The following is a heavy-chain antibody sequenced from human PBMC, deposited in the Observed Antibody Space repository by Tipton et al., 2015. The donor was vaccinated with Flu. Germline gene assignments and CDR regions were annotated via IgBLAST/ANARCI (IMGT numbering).Heavy chain of an antibody. D-gene: IGHD4-23*01. CDR1: GFNLSSYE. Sequence: SLRLSCSASGFNLSSYEMNWVRQAPGKGLEWVSAITGLGSKTYFTDSVKGRFTISRDNSNNTLHLHMSNLRAEDTALYFCVRYGGNTVYWYSDLWGRGTLVTVSS. V-gene: IGHV3-23*01. CDR2: ITGLGSKT. J-gene: IGHJ2*01. CDR3: VRYGGNTVYWYSDL.